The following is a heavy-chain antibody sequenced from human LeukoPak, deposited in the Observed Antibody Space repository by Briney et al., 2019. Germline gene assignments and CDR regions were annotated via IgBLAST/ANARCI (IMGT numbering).Heavy chain of an antibody. V-gene: IGHV3-23*01. CDR2: ISGSGGST. D-gene: IGHD4-11*01. J-gene: IGHJ4*02. CDR1: GFTFSSYA. Sequence: GGSLRLSCAASGFTFSSYAMSWVRQAPGKGLEWVSAISGSGGSTYYADSVKGRFTISRDNSKNTLYLQMDSLRAEDTAVYYCARDPLSHNSNWRPYYFDCWGQGTLVTVSS. CDR3: ARDPLSHNSNWRPYYFDC.